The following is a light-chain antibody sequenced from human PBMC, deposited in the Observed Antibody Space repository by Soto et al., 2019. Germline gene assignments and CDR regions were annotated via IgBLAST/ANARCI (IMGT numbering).Light chain of an antibody. Sequence: EVVLTQSPVTLSLSPGERATLSCRASLSSPYLAWYQQKPGQPPRLLIYGASSRATDIPDRFIGSGSGTEFTLTIARLAPEDFAMYYCQQYGSSPFTFGPGTKVDI. V-gene: IGKV3-20*01. CDR2: GAS. J-gene: IGKJ3*01. CDR1: LSSPY. CDR3: QQYGSSPFT.